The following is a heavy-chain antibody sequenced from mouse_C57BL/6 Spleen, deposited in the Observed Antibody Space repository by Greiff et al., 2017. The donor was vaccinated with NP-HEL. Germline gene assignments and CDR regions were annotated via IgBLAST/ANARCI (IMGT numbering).Heavy chain of an antibody. Sequence: QVQLQQPGAELVKPGASVKLSCKASGYTFTSYWMHWVKQRPGRGLEWIGRIDPNRGGTKYNEKFKSKATLTVDKPSSTAYMQLSSLTSEDSAVYYCARRYYCSSYGFAYWGQGTLVTVSA. CDR2: IDPNRGGT. CDR3: ARRYYCSSYGFAY. CDR1: GYTFTSYW. J-gene: IGHJ3*01. D-gene: IGHD1-1*01. V-gene: IGHV1-72*01.